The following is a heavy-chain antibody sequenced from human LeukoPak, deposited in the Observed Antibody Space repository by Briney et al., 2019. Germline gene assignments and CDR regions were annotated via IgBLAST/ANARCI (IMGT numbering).Heavy chain of an antibody. D-gene: IGHD5-12*01. Sequence: GGSLRLSCAASGFTFSAYSMNWVRQAPGKGLEWVSVIYSGGSTYYADSVKGRFTISRDNSKNTLYLQMNSLRAEDTAVYYCARDGRLRVDYWGQGTLVTVSS. CDR3: ARDGRLRVDY. CDR2: IYSGGST. V-gene: IGHV3-53*01. J-gene: IGHJ4*02. CDR1: GFTFSAYS.